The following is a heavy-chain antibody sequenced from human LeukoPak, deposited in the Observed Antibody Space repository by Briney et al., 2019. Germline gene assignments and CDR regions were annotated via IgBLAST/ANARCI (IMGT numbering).Heavy chain of an antibody. V-gene: IGHV1-46*01. CDR3: AREYCDILTGYPRPFDY. CDR2: INPSGGST. CDR1: GYTFTSYY. Sequence: ASVKVSCKASGYTFTSYYMHWVRQAPGQGLEWMGIINPSGGSTSYAQKFQGRVTTTRDTSTSTVYMELSSLRSEDTAVYYCAREYCDILTGYPRPFDYRGQGALVTVSS. J-gene: IGHJ4*02. D-gene: IGHD3-9*01.